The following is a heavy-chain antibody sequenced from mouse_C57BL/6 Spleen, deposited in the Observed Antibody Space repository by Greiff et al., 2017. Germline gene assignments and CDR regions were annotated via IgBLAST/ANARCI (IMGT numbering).Heavy chain of an antibody. Sequence: LVESGAELVRPGASVKLSCKASGYTFTDYYINWVKQRPGQGLEWIARIYPGSGNTYYNEKFKGKATLTAEKSSSTAYMQLSSLTSEDSAVYFCAREYFDVWGTGTTVTVSS. CDR2: IYPGSGNT. CDR1: GYTFTDYY. CDR3: AREYFDV. V-gene: IGHV1-76*01. J-gene: IGHJ1*03.